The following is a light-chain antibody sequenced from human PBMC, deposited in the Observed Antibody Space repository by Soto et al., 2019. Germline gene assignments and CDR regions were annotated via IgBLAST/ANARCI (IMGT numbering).Light chain of an antibody. V-gene: IGLV2-14*01. CDR1: SSDVGGYKY. J-gene: IGLJ2*01. Sequence: QSALPQPASVSGSPGQSITISCTGTSSDVGGYKYVSWYQQHPGKAPKVIIHEVSSRPSGVSHRFSGSKSGNTASLTISGLQAEDEADYYCSSYTASGTLVFGVGTKLTVL. CDR2: EVS. CDR3: SSYTASGTLV.